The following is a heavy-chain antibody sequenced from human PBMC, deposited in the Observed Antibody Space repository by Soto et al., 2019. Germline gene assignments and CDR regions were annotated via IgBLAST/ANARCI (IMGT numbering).Heavy chain of an antibody. V-gene: IGHV4-31*03. CDR3: ARGITSSPGWFDP. CDR2: IDYTGST. D-gene: IGHD2-2*01. Sequence: QVQLQESGPGLVKPSQTLSLTCTVSGDSIRSGGYYWSWIRQHPGKGLEWIGNIDYTGSTKYNPSLKSRLTVSIDTSNNHFSLKLTSMTAADTAVYYCARGITSSPGWFDPWGHGTLVTVS. CDR1: GDSIRSGGYY. J-gene: IGHJ5*02.